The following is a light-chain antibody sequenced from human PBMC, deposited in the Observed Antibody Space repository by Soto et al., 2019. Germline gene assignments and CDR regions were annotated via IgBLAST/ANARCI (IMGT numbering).Light chain of an antibody. CDR2: AAS. V-gene: IGKV1-17*01. J-gene: IGKJ1*01. CDR3: LQHSTYPLT. Sequence: DIQMTQFPSSLSASVGDRVTITCRASQGIRNDLGWYQQKPGKAPKLMIYAASSLQSGVPSRFSGSESRTEFTLAISSLQPEDSATFYCLQHSTYPLTFGQGTKVEIK. CDR1: QGIRND.